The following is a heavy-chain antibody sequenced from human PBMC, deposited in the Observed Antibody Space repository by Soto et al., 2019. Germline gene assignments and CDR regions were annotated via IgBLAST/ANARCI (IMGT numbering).Heavy chain of an antibody. J-gene: IGHJ4*02. Sequence: ASVKVSCKASGYTFTSYAMHWVRQAPGQRLEWMGWINAGNGNTKYSQKFQGRVTITRDTSASTAYMELSSLRSEDTAVHYCARDIVLMVYAMDYWGQGTLVTVSS. CDR2: INAGNGNT. CDR3: ARDIVLMVYAMDY. D-gene: IGHD2-8*01. CDR1: GYTFTSYA. V-gene: IGHV1-3*01.